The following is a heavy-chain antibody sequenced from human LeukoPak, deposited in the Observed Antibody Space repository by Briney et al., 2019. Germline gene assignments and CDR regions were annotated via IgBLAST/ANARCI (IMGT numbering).Heavy chain of an antibody. V-gene: IGHV3-53*01. J-gene: IGHJ4*02. CDR1: WFPVRHKC. CDR3: ARDEARKFPGAQNDY. Sequence: AGGSLNLSLSTPWFPVRHKCHGLVRQAPGEGLGLVSVIWSGVGTYSADTVNGRFTISRDTCKNTLYIKIDNLKVEDTAVYYSARDEARKFPGAQNDYWGQGTFVTVCS. CDR2: IWSGVGT.